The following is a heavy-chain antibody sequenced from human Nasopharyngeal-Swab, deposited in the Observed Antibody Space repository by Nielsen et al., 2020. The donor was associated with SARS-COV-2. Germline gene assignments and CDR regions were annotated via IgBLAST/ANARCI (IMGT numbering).Heavy chain of an antibody. CDR2: VWDDGNNK. D-gene: IGHD3-10*01. J-gene: IGHJ4*02. Sequence: GESLKISCAASGFTFSSYGMHWVRQAPGKGLEWVAAVWDDGNNKYYADSVKGRFTISRDNSKNTLYLQMNSLRAEDTAVYFCARDPYGSGNYGAYWGQGTLVTVSA. CDR3: ARDPYGSGNYGAY. CDR1: GFTFSSYG. V-gene: IGHV3-33*01.